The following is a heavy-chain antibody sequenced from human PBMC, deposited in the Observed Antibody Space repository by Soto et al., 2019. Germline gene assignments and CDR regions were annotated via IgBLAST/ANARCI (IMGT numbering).Heavy chain of an antibody. J-gene: IGHJ6*02. V-gene: IGHV4-4*02. Sequence: QVHLQESGPGLVKPSGTLSLTCAVSGGSITITNWWNWVRQPPGKGLEWIGEILHSGGTNYNPSLKSRLTMSVDNSKTQFSLNLSSVTSADTAMYYCATRTYYGDPCMDVWGQGTTVTVSS. CDR3: ATRTYYGDPCMDV. CDR2: ILHSGGT. CDR1: GGSITITNW. D-gene: IGHD4-17*01.